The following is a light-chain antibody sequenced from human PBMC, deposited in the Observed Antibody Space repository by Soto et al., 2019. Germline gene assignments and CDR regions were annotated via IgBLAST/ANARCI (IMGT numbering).Light chain of an antibody. CDR1: SSDVGTYNL. V-gene: IGLV2-23*01. J-gene: IGLJ1*01. Sequence: QSALTQPASVSGYPGQSITISCTGTSSDVGTYNLVSWYRQHPGKAPKLMIYEGSKRPSGVSNRFSGSKSGNTASLTISGLQAEDEADYYCCAYAGSSTFYVFGSGSKGTVL. CDR3: CAYAGSSTFYV. CDR2: EGS.